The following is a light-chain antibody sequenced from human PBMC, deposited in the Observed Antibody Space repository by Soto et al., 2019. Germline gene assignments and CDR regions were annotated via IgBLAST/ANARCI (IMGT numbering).Light chain of an antibody. CDR2: GNS. J-gene: IGLJ1*01. Sequence: QSVLTQPPSVSGAPGQRVTISCTGSRSNIGAGYDVHWYQQLPGTAPKLLIYGNSNRPSGVPDRFSGSKSGTSASLAITGLQADDEADYYCQSYDSSLSGSYVFGTGTKVTVL. V-gene: IGLV1-40*01. CDR3: QSYDSSLSGSYV. CDR1: RSNIGAGYD.